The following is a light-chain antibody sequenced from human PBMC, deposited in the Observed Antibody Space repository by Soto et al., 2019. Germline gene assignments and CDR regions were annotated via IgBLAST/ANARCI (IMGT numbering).Light chain of an antibody. Sequence: EIVLTQSPGTLSLSPGERATLSCRASHTISSSYLAWYQQKPGQAPRLLMYGASTRATGISARFSGSGSGTEFTLTISSLQSEDFGVYYCQQYNNWWTFGQGTKVDIK. V-gene: IGKV3-15*01. J-gene: IGKJ1*01. CDR3: QQYNNWWT. CDR1: HTISSSY. CDR2: GAS.